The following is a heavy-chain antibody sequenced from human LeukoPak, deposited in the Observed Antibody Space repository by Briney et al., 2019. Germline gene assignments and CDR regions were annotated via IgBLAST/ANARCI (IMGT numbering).Heavy chain of an antibody. D-gene: IGHD3/OR15-3a*01. J-gene: IGHJ6*03. CDR2: ISTYNGNT. CDR3: ARRTGYNYYYMEV. Sequence: ASVKVSCKASGYISTQYGISWVRQAPGQRREWMASISTYNGNTNYAQNFQGRVTVTTDTSTSTAYMVLRSLRSDDTAVYYCARRTGYNYYYMEVWGQGTTVTVSS. V-gene: IGHV1-18*01. CDR1: GYISTQYG.